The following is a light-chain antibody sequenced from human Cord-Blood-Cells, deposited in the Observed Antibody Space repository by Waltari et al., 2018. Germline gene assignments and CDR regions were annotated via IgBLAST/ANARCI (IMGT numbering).Light chain of an antibody. CDR1: QGISSY. J-gene: IGKJ3*01. Sequence: AIRLTQSPSSLSASTGDRVPITCRASQGISSYLAWYQHKPGKAPKLLIYAASTLQSGVPSRFSGSGSGTDFTLTISCLQSEDFATYYCQQYYSYPFTFGPGTKVDIK. CDR2: AAS. V-gene: IGKV1-8*01. CDR3: QQYYSYPFT.